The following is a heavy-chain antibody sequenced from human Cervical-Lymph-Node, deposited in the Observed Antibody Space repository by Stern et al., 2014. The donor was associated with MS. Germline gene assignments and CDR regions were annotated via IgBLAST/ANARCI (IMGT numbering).Heavy chain of an antibody. CDR3: ARDARRITIFGVVRDWFDP. V-gene: IGHV4-59*01. J-gene: IGHJ5*02. Sequence: QVQLQESGPGLVKPSETLSLTCTVSGGSISSYYWSWIRQPPGKGLEWIGYIYYSGSTNYNPSLKSRVTISVDTSKNQFSLKLSSVTAADTAVYYCARDARRITIFGVVRDWFDPWGQGTLVTVSS. D-gene: IGHD3-3*01. CDR1: GGSISSYY. CDR2: IYYSGST.